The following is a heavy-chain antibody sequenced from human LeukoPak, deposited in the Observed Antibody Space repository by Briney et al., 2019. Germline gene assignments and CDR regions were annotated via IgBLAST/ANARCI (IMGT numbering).Heavy chain of an antibody. D-gene: IGHD2-2*01. CDR2: ISGSSGST. V-gene: IGHV3-23*01. CDR1: GFTFSSYA. CDR3: AKEERVVPG. Sequence: GGSLRLSCAASGFTFSSYAMSWVRQAQGTGVESVSAISGSSGSTYYADSVKGRFTISRDNSKNSLYLQMNSLTAEDTAVYYCAKEERVVPGWGQGTLVTVSS. J-gene: IGHJ4*02.